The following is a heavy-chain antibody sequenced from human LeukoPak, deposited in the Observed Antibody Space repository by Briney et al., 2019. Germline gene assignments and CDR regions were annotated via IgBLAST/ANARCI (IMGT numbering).Heavy chain of an antibody. CDR3: AKAGYYYNSSGYSYWYFDL. CDR1: GFTFSSYA. CDR2: ISGSGVST. V-gene: IGHV3-23*01. D-gene: IGHD3-22*01. J-gene: IGHJ2*01. Sequence: GGSLRLSCVASGFTFSSYAMSCVRQAPGKGLEWVSAISGSGVSTYYADSVKGRFTISRDNSKNTLYLQMNRLRAEDTAVYYCAKAGYYYNSSGYSYWYFDLWGRGTLVIVSS.